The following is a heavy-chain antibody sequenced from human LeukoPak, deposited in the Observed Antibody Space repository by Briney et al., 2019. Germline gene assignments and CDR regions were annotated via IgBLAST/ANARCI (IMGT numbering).Heavy chain of an antibody. Sequence: ASVSVSCKASGYTFTSYDINWVGQATGQGIEWMGWMNPNSGNTGYAQKFQGRVTMNRNTCISTAYMELSSLRSEDTAVYYCARDGYQLLSALDYWGQGTLVTVSS. D-gene: IGHD2-2*01. CDR3: ARDGYQLLSALDY. J-gene: IGHJ4*02. CDR1: GYTFTSYD. CDR2: MNPNSGNT. V-gene: IGHV1-8*01.